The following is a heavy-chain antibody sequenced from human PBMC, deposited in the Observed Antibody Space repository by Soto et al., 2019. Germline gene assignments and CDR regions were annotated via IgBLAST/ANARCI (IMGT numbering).Heavy chain of an antibody. CDR2: ISDDGNNK. J-gene: IGHJ4*02. CDR1: GFIFSGFA. CDR3: ATAEVDY. Sequence: GGSLRLSCAASGFIFSGFAMHWVRQAPGKGLEWVAVISDDGNNKFYADSVKGRFTISRDNARNTLHLQMNSLRAEDTAVYYCATAEVDYWGPGTLVTVSS. V-gene: IGHV3-30*03.